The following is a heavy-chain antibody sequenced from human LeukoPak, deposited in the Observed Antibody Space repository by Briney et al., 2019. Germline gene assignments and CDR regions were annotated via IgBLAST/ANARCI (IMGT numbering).Heavy chain of an antibody. J-gene: IGHJ4*02. D-gene: IGHD3-10*01. CDR3: ARDYHGSGSYFFDS. CDR2: IDRFGSGT. CDR1: GFTFNNFW. V-gene: IGHV3-74*03. Sequence: PGGSLRLSCVASGFTFNNFWMYWVRQTPGKGLMWVSRIDRFGSGTTYADSVKGRFTISRDNARNTVYLQMSSLRVDDAAVYFCARDYHGSGSYFFDSWGQGSLVTVSS.